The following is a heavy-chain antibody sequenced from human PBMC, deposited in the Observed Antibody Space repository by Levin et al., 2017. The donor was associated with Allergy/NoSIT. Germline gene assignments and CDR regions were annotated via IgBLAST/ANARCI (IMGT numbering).Heavy chain of an antibody. CDR1: GFTFSSYG. CDR3: AKSVFANYCSNTSCYGGGYYYYYGMDV. CDR2: ISYDGSNK. D-gene: IGHD2-2*01. V-gene: IGHV3-30*18. J-gene: IGHJ6*02. Sequence: GESLKISCAASGFTFSSYGMHWVRQAPGKGLEWVAVISYDGSNKYYADSVKGRFTISRDNSKNTLYLQMNSLRAEDTAVYYCAKSVFANYCSNTSCYGGGYYYYYGMDVWGQGTTVTVSS.